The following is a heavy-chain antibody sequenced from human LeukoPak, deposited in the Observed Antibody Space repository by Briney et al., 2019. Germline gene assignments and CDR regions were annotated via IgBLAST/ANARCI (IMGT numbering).Heavy chain of an antibody. J-gene: IGHJ4*02. D-gene: IGHD6-19*01. CDR1: GFSLSTSGVG. CDR3: VRRPASSGAYSYFDY. Sequence: ESGPTLLEPTQTLTLTCTFSGFSLSTSGVGVGWIRQPPGKALEWLGFIYWDDDERYSPSLKSRLTITKDTSKNQVVLTMTNMDPVDTATYYCVRRPASSGAYSYFDYWGQGTLVTVSS. CDR2: IYWDDDE. V-gene: IGHV2-5*02.